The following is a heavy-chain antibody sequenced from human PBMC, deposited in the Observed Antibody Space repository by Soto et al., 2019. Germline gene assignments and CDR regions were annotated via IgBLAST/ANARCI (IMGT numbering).Heavy chain of an antibody. CDR3: AKDLRDCSGGSCYSFNDYYYGMDV. CDR2: ISGGGGST. D-gene: IGHD2-15*01. Sequence: GGSLRLSCAASGFTFSSYAMSWVRQAPGKGLEWVSAISGGGGSTYYADSVKGRFTISRDNSKNTLYLQMNSLRAEDTAVYYCAKDLRDCSGGSCYSFNDYYYGMDVWGQGTTVTVSS. J-gene: IGHJ6*02. V-gene: IGHV3-23*01. CDR1: GFTFSSYA.